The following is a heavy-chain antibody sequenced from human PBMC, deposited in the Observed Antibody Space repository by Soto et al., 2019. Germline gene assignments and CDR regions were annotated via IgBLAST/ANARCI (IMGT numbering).Heavy chain of an antibody. Sequence: QVQLVESGGGVGQPGRSLRLSCAASGFTFSNYAMHWVRQAPGKGLEWVAVISYDGSNKYYADSVKGRFTISRDNSKNTLYLQMNSLGAEDTAVYYCARDLYGDLDYWGQGTLVTVSS. D-gene: IGHD4-17*01. CDR1: GFTFSNYA. J-gene: IGHJ4*02. V-gene: IGHV3-30-3*01. CDR3: ARDLYGDLDY. CDR2: ISYDGSNK.